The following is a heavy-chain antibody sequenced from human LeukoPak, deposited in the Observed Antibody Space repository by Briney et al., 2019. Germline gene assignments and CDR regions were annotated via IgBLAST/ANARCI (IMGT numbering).Heavy chain of an antibody. J-gene: IGHJ3*02. Sequence: SETLSLTCAVSGYSISSGYYWGWIRQPPGKGLEWIGSIYHSGSTYYKPSLKSRVTISVDTSKNQFSLKLSPVTAADTAVYYCARPLTDPYWNDAFDIWGQGTMVTVSS. V-gene: IGHV4-38-2*01. CDR3: ARPLTDPYWNDAFDI. CDR1: GYSISSGYY. D-gene: IGHD1-14*01. CDR2: IYHSGST.